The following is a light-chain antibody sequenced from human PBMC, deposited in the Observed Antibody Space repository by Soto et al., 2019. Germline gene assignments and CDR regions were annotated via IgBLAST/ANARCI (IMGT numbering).Light chain of an antibody. CDR3: QHYGLPRWT. CDR1: QIGNTNY. J-gene: IGKJ1*01. V-gene: IGKV3-20*01. Sequence: EMVLTQSPGTLSLSPGERATLHCRASQIGNTNYLAWYQQRPGQPPRLLIYSVFTRANGTPDRFSGSGSGTDFTLTISRLAPEDSALYYCQHYGLPRWTFGPGTRVEIK. CDR2: SVF.